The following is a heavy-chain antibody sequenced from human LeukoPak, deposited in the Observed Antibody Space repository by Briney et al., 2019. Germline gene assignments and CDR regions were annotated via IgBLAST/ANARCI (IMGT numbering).Heavy chain of an antibody. Sequence: ASVKVSCKVSGYTLTELSMHWVRQAPGKGLEWMGGFDPEDGETIYAQKFQGRVTMTEDTSTDTAYMELSSLRSEDTAVYYCATDLGRGYSYVTNDYWGQGTLVTVSS. D-gene: IGHD5-18*01. CDR3: ATDLGRGYSYVTNDY. CDR2: FDPEDGET. CDR1: GYTLTELS. J-gene: IGHJ4*02. V-gene: IGHV1-24*01.